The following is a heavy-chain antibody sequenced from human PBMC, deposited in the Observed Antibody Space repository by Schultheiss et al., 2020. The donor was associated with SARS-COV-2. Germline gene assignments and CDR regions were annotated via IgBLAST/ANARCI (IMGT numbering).Heavy chain of an antibody. J-gene: IGHJ6*02. Sequence: GGSLRLSCAASGFTVSSNYMSWVRQAPGKGLEWVSVIYSGGSTYYADSVKGRFTISSDNSKNTLYLQMNSLRAEDTAVYYCARTVWGAAAEYYYYGMDVWGQGTTVTVSS. CDR2: IYSGGST. CDR1: GFTVSSNY. CDR3: ARTVWGAAAEYYYYGMDV. D-gene: IGHD6-13*01. V-gene: IGHV3-53*01.